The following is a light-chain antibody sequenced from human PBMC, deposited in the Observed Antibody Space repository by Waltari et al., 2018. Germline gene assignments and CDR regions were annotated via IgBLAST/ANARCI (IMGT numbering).Light chain of an antibody. J-gene: IGKJ1*01. CDR3: QHYVSLPVT. V-gene: IGKV3-20*01. CDR1: QSVSMA. CDR2: GSS. Sequence: EIVLTQSPGTLSLSPGERATLSCRANQSVSMALAWYQQNPGHAPRLLIYGSSNRATGIPDRFSGSGSGTDFSLIISRLEPEDFAVYYCQHYVSLPVTFGQGTKVEIK.